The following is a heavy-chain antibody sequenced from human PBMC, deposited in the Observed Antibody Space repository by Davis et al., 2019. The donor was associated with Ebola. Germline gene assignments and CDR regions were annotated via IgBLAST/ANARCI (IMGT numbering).Heavy chain of an antibody. Sequence: GESLKISCAASGFTFSSYAMHWVRQAPGKGLEWVAVISYDGSNKYYADSAKGRFTISRDNSKNTLYLQMNSLRAEDTAVYYCARVTYLDVWGQGTMVTVSS. CDR3: ARVTYLDV. V-gene: IGHV3-30-3*01. CDR2: ISYDGSNK. J-gene: IGHJ3*01. CDR1: GFTFSSYA.